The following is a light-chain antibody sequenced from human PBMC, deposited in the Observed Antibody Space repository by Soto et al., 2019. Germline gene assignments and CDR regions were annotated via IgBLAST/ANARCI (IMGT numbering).Light chain of an antibody. CDR3: QQYGSSLFT. CDR1: QSVSNTY. CDR2: GAP. V-gene: IGKV3-20*01. J-gene: IGKJ3*01. Sequence: ASQSVSNTYLAWYQQKSGQAPRLLIYGAPSRATGIPDRFSGSGSGTDFTLTISRLEPEDFAAYYCQQYGSSLFTFGPGTKVDIK.